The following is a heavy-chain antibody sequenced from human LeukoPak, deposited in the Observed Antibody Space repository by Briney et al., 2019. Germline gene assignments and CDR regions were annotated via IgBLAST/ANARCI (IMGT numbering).Heavy chain of an antibody. CDR3: ARESQDTAMGDYFDY. CDR1: GGTFSSYA. Sequence: SVKVSCKASGGTFSSYAISWVRQAPGQGLEWMGRIIPIFGTANYAQKFQGRGTITTDESTSTAYMELSSLRSEDTAVYYCARESQDTAMGDYFDYWGQGTLVTVSS. J-gene: IGHJ4*02. CDR2: IIPIFGTA. D-gene: IGHD5-18*01. V-gene: IGHV1-69*05.